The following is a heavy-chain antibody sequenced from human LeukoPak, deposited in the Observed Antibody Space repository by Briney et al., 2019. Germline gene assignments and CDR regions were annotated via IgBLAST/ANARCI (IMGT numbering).Heavy chain of an antibody. CDR2: IRYDGSNK. CDR1: GFTFSSYG. Sequence: GGSLRLSCAASGFTFSSYGMHWVRQDPGKGREWVAIIRYDGSNKYYADSVKGRFTISRDNSKNTLYLQMNSLRAEDTAVYYCAKGWTYCSSTSCYEIFDYWGQGTLVTVSS. D-gene: IGHD2-2*01. V-gene: IGHV3-30*02. J-gene: IGHJ4*02. CDR3: AKGWTYCSSTSCYEIFDY.